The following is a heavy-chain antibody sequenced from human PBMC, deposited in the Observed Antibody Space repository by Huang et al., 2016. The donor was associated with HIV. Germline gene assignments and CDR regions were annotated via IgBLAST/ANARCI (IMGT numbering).Heavy chain of an antibody. CDR2: IRQDESEK. D-gene: IGHD7-27*01. Sequence: EVQLVESGGGLVQPGGSLGLSCAASGFTFSAYWMSWVRQAAGKGLEWVANIRQDESEKYYVDAVKGRFTISRDNAKNSLYLQMNSLRAEDTAVYYCATGLGSFDYWGQGSLVTVSS. J-gene: IGHJ4*02. CDR3: ATGLGSFDY. CDR1: GFTFSAYW. V-gene: IGHV3-7*01.